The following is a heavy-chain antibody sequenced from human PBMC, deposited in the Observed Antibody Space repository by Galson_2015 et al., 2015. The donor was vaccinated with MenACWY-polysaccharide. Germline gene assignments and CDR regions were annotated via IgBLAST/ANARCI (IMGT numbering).Heavy chain of an antibody. CDR3: ASRRRFKTGSGPEDY. Sequence: SLRLSCAISGFTFNTYSMIWVRQAPGQGLQWVSAISGSSAYIFYADSVKGRFTISRDNAENSLYLQMNSLRAEDTAIYYCASRRRFKTGSGPEDYWGQGTLVTVSS. D-gene: IGHD2-8*02. V-gene: IGHV3-21*01. J-gene: IGHJ4*02. CDR1: GFTFNTYS. CDR2: ISGSSAYI.